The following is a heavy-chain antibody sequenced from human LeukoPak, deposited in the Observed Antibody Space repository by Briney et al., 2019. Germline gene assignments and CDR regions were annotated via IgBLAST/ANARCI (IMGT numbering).Heavy chain of an antibody. CDR2: IYYSGNT. V-gene: IGHV4-59*01. Sequence: PSETLSLTCTVSGGSISSYYWSWIRQPPGKGLEWIGYIYYSGNTKYNPSLKSRVTISVDTSKNQFSLKLSSVTAADTAVYYCARRLRYFDWSFDYWGQGTLVTVSS. D-gene: IGHD3-9*01. CDR3: ARRLRYFDWSFDY. CDR1: GGSISSYY. J-gene: IGHJ4*02.